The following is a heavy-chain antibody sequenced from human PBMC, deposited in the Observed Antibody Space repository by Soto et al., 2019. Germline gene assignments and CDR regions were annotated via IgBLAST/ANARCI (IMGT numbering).Heavy chain of an antibody. CDR1: GFTFSSYA. Sequence: GGSLRLSCAASGFTFSSYAMHWVRQAPGKGLEWVAVISYDGSNKYYADSVKGRFTISRDNSKNTLYLQMNSLRAEDTAVYYCAREGTTVVTGVDYWGQGTLVTVSS. J-gene: IGHJ4*02. D-gene: IGHD4-17*01. V-gene: IGHV3-30-3*01. CDR3: AREGTTVVTGVDY. CDR2: ISYDGSNK.